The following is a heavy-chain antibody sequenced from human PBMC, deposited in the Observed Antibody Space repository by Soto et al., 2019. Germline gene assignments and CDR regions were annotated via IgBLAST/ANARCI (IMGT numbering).Heavy chain of an antibody. CDR2: INHSGST. CDR3: ARGSKTRLITMSHFDI. CDR1: CVPFSGYY. Sequence: PERLPVTCVVNCVPFSGYYWSWIRQHPGKGLEWIGEINHSGSTNYNPSLKSRVTISVDTSKNQFSLKLSSVTAADTAVYYCARGSKTRLITMSHFDIWCQWTMVT. J-gene: IGHJ3*02. D-gene: IGHD3-22*01. V-gene: IGHV4-34*01.